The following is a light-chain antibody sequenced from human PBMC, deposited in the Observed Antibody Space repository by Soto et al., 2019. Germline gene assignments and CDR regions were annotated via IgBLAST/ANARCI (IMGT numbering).Light chain of an antibody. Sequence: QSALTQPRSVSGSPGQSVIICCTGTSNDVGAYNYVSWYQQHPGKAPKLVISDVSKRPSGVPARFSGSKSGNTASLTISGLQAEDEADYFCGSYAVRDTLFVFGAATKLTVL. V-gene: IGLV2-11*01. J-gene: IGLJ1*01. CDR3: GSYAVRDTLFV. CDR2: DVS. CDR1: SNDVGAYNY.